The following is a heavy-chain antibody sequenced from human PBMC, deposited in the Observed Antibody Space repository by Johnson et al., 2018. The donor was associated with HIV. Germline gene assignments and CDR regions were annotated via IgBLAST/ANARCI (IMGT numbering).Heavy chain of an antibody. V-gene: IGHV3-30*14. Sequence: QVQLVESGGGVVQPGRSLRLSCAASGFAFSGYALHWVRQAPGKGLEWVAVIYSGGSTYYADSVKGRFTISRDNSKNTLYLQMNSLRAEDTAVYYCAREDGGSKSLGAFDIWGQGTMVTVSS. J-gene: IGHJ3*02. D-gene: IGHD1-26*01. CDR3: AREDGGSKSLGAFDI. CDR2: IYSGGST. CDR1: GFAFSGYA.